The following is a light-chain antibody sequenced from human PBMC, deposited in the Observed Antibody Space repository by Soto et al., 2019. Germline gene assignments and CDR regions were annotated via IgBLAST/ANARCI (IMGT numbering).Light chain of an antibody. V-gene: IGLV2-11*01. CDR2: DVT. CDR1: SSDVGAYNW. J-gene: IGLJ3*02. Sequence: QSALTQPRSVSGSPGQSVTISCAGTSSDVGAYNWVSWYQQHPGKVPKLIIYDVTSRPSGVPNRFSGSKSGNTASLTISGLQADDEADYYCCSYAGSYTFVFGGGTKLTVL. CDR3: CSYAGSYTFV.